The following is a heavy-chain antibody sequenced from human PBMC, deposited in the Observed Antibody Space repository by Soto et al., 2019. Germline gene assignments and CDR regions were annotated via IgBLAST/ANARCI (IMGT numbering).Heavy chain of an antibody. D-gene: IGHD6-19*01. CDR1: GYTFTSYD. CDR3: ARGQEAGTGIDS. V-gene: IGHV1-8*02. J-gene: IGHJ4*02. CDR2: MNPNSGNT. Sequence: ASVKVSCKASGYTFTSYDINWVRQATGQGLEWMGWMNPNSGNTGYAQKFQGRVTMTRNTSISTDYMELSSLRSEDTAVYYCARGQEAGTGIDSWGQGTVVTGSS.